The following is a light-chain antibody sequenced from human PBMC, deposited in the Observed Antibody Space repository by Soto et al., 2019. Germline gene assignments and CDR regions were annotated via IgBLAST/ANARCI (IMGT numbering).Light chain of an antibody. CDR3: QQHGQWPIT. Sequence: EIVMTQSPATLSVSPGEGATLSCRASQSVNSNYLAWYQQKPGQAPRLLIYGISKRATDIPDRFSGSGSGTEFTLTISSLQPEDFATYYCQQHGQWPITFGQGTRLEIK. CDR2: GIS. V-gene: IGKV3D-15*01. CDR1: QSVNSN. J-gene: IGKJ5*01.